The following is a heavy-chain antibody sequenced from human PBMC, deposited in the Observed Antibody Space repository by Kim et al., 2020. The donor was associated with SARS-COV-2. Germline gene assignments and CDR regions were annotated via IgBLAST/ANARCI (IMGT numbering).Heavy chain of an antibody. CDR1: GYSFTSYW. D-gene: IGHD6-13*01. J-gene: IGHJ4*02. Sequence: GESLKISCKGSGYSFTSYWISWVRQMPGKGLEWMGRIDPSDSYTNYSPSFQGHVTISADKSISTAYLQWSSLKASDTAMYYCATPIAAAGYFDYWGQGTLVTVSS. CDR3: ATPIAAAGYFDY. CDR2: IDPSDSYT. V-gene: IGHV5-10-1*01.